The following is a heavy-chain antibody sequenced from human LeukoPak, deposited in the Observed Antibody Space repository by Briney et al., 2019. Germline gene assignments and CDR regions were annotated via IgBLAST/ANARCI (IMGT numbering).Heavy chain of an antibody. J-gene: IGHJ6*03. CDR3: VSLTLDTVYSYYYYMDV. Sequence: PGGSLRLPCAASGFIFSDHYMDWVRQAPGKGLEGVGRAKNKVNSYTTLYAASVKGRFTISRDDSKNSLYLQMNSLRTEDTAVYYCVSLTLDTVYSYYYYMDVWGKGTTVTVSS. V-gene: IGHV3-72*01. CDR1: GFIFSDHY. D-gene: IGHD2-2*02. CDR2: AKNKVNSYTT.